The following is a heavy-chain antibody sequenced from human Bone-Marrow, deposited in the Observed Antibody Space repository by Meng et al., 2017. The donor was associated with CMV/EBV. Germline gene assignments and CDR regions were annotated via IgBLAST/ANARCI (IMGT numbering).Heavy chain of an antibody. CDR2: ISYDGSNK. CDR1: GFTFSSYA. V-gene: IGHV3-30*04. CDR3: ARDGVVPAASYGMDV. J-gene: IGHJ6*02. D-gene: IGHD2-2*01. Sequence: GESLKISCAASGFTFSSYAMHWVRQAPGKGLEWVAVISYDGSNKYYADSVKGRFTISRDNSKTTLYLQMNSLRAEDTAVYYCARDGVVPAASYGMDVWGQGTTVTVSS.